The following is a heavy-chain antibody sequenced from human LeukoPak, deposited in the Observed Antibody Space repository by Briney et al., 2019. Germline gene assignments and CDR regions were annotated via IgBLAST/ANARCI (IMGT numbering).Heavy chain of an antibody. CDR2: TSGSGSSI. Sequence: PGGSLRLSCAAPGFTFSNYAMSWVRQAPGKGLEWVSGTSGSGSSIYYADSVKGRFTISRDNSKNTLYMQMNSLRAEDTAAYYCAREEEAYSGSRIDYWGQGTLVTVSS. CDR3: AREEEAYSGSRIDY. CDR1: GFTFSNYA. J-gene: IGHJ4*02. V-gene: IGHV3-23*01. D-gene: IGHD1-26*01.